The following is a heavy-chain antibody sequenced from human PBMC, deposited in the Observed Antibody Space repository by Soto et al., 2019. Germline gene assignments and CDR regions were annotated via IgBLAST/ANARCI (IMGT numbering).Heavy chain of an antibody. CDR1: GGTFSSYA. CDR2: IIPIFGTA. V-gene: IGHV1-69*13. Sequence: RASVKVSCKASGGTFSSYAISWVRQAPGQGLEWMGGIIPIFGTANYAQKFQGRVTITADESTSTAYMELRSLRSEDTAVYYCASLQGHYYYYGMDVWGQGTTVTVSS. CDR3: ASLQGHYYYYGMDV. J-gene: IGHJ6*02.